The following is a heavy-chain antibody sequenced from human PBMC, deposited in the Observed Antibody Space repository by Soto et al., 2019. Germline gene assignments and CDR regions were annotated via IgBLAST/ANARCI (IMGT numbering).Heavy chain of an antibody. V-gene: IGHV3-23*01. CDR3: AKDRLIFSSLVATARSEWFDP. CDR2: ISGSGVGI. Sequence: EVQLLESGGGLVQPGGSLRLSCAASGFTFSSYGMSWVRQAPGKGLHWVSGISGSGVGIYYADSVKGRFTISRDNSKNSLYLRMISLRAEDAAVYYCAKDRLIFSSLVATARSEWFDPWGQGTLVSVSS. CDR1: GFTFSSYG. D-gene: IGHD5-12*01. J-gene: IGHJ5*02.